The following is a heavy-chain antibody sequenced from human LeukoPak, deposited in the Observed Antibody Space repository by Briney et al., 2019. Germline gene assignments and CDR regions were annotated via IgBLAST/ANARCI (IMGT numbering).Heavy chain of an antibody. J-gene: IGHJ4*02. CDR1: GFTFGDYA. Sequence: TGGSLRLSCTASGFTFGDYAMSWVRQAPGKGLEWVGFIRSKAYGGTTEYAASVKGRFTISRDDSKSIAYLQMNSLKTEDTAVYYCTRVNSVAGGFFDYWGQGTLVTVSS. D-gene: IGHD6-19*01. V-gene: IGHV3-49*04. CDR2: IRSKAYGGTT. CDR3: TRVNSVAGGFFDY.